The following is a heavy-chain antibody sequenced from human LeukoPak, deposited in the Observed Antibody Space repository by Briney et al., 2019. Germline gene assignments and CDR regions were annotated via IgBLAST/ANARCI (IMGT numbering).Heavy chain of an antibody. CDR2: IYYSGST. CDR3: ASHRHNGGHHF. CDR1: GGSISSSSYY. V-gene: IGHV4-39*01. J-gene: IGHJ4*02. Sequence: SETLSLTCTVSGGSISSSSYYWGWVRQPPGKGLEWIGSIYYSGSTYYNSALNSRLTISVDTSKNQFSLNLASVTAADTAVYYCASHRHNGGHHFWGQGTLVTVSS. D-gene: IGHD3-16*01.